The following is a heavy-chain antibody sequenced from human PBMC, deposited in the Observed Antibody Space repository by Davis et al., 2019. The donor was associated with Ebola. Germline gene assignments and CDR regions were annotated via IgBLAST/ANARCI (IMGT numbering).Heavy chain of an antibody. V-gene: IGHV3-23*01. CDR2: ISGSGGNT. J-gene: IGHJ4*02. CDR1: GFSFNKYA. Sequence: GGSLRLSCAASGFSFNKYALSWVRQTPGKGLEWVSAISGSGGNTYYADSVRGRFTISRDNAKDSLYLQMNSLRAEDTAVYYCAREGLCSSASCLDYWGQGTLVTVSS. D-gene: IGHD2-2*01. CDR3: AREGLCSSASCLDY.